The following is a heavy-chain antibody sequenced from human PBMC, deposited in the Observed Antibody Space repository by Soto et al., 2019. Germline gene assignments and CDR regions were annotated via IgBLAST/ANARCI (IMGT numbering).Heavy chain of an antibody. Sequence: GGSLRLSCAASGFTVSSNYMSWVRQAPGKGLEWVSVIYSGGSTYYADSVKGRFTISRDNSKNTLYLQMNSLRAEDTAVYYCARDSPTYSSRSSTYGMDVWGQGTTVTVSS. CDR3: ARDSPTYSSRSSTYGMDV. V-gene: IGHV3-53*01. D-gene: IGHD6-13*01. CDR2: IYSGGST. J-gene: IGHJ6*02. CDR1: GFTVSSNY.